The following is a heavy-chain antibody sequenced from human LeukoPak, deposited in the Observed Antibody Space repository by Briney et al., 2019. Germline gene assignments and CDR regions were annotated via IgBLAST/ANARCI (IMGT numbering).Heavy chain of an antibody. CDR1: GFTFSSYA. Sequence: GGSLRLSCAASGFTFSSYAMSWVRQAPGKGLEWVSAISFSGGSTYYADSLKGRFTISRDNAKNSLYLQMNSLRAEDTAVYYCAREEDCSGGSCYFQDYGMDVWGQGTTVTVSS. D-gene: IGHD2-15*01. CDR2: ISFSGGST. J-gene: IGHJ6*02. CDR3: AREEDCSGGSCYFQDYGMDV. V-gene: IGHV3-23*01.